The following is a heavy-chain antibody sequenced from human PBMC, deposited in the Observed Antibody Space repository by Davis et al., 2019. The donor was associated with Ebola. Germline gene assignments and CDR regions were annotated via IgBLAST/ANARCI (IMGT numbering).Heavy chain of an antibody. J-gene: IGHJ4*02. Sequence: PGGSLRLSCAASGFTFSSYGMHWVRQAPGKGLEWVASISTSSTFIHYADSVKGRFTISRDNAKNSLSLQMNSLRADDTAVYYCARDASLGGDYWGQGTLVTVSS. D-gene: IGHD3-16*01. CDR1: GFTFSSYG. V-gene: IGHV3-21*01. CDR2: ISTSSTFI. CDR3: ARDASLGGDY.